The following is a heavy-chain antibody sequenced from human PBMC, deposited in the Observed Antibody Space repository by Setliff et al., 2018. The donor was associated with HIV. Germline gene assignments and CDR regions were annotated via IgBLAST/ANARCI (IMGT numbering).Heavy chain of an antibody. V-gene: IGHV4-4*09. Sequence: KTSETLSLTCTVSGGSISTSYWNWIRQPPGKGLEWIAYIYISGTTNYNPSLKSRVTISLDTSRNQFSLKLGSVTAADTAMYYCAREHCSGGSCHGFDIWGQGTMVTVSS. J-gene: IGHJ3*02. CDR2: IYISGTT. D-gene: IGHD2-15*01. CDR3: AREHCSGGSCHGFDI. CDR1: GGSISTSY.